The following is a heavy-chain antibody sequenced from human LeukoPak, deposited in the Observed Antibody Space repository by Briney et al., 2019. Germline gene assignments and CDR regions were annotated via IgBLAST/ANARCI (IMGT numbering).Heavy chain of an antibody. CDR2: ISGDSNHV. V-gene: IGHV3-21*06. CDR1: GFTLTCYT. J-gene: IGHJ4*02. CDR3: ARVVRGSSLDY. Sequence: GGSLRLSCGTSGFTLTCYTMNWVRQAPGKGLEWLSSISGDSNHVYYAESVKGRFTISRDNADNSLFLQMDSLRAEDTAIYYCARVVRGSSLDYWGQGTLVTVSS. D-gene: IGHD1-26*01.